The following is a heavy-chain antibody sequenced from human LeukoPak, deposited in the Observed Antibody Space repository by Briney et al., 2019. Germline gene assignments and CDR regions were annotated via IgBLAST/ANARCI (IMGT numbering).Heavy chain of an antibody. V-gene: IGHV1-2*02. CDR3: ARDLDNYSGSGSYYNGDPLFQH. CDR1: GYTFTGFC. CDR2: LNPNSGGT. Sequence: ASVKVSCKASGYTFTGFCIHWVRQAPGQGLEWMGWLNPNSGGTNYAQNFQGRVTMTRDTSISTGYMELSRLRSDDTAVYYCARDLDNYSGSGSYYNGDPLFQHWGQGTLVTV. J-gene: IGHJ1*01. D-gene: IGHD3-10*01.